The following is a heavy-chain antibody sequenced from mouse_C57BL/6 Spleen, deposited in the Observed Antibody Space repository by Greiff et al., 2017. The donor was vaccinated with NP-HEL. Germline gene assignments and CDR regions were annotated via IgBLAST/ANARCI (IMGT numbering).Heavy chain of an antibody. CDR3: ASPLHYYGSSQDYFDY. V-gene: IGHV1-19*01. CDR2: INPYNGGT. CDR1: GYTFTDYY. D-gene: IGHD1-1*01. J-gene: IGHJ2*01. Sequence: VQLQQSGPVLVKPGASVKMSCKASGYTFTDYYMNWVKQSHGKSLEWIGVINPYNGGTSYNQKFKGKATLTVDKSSSTAYMELNSLTSEDSAVYYCASPLHYYGSSQDYFDYWGQGTTLTVSS.